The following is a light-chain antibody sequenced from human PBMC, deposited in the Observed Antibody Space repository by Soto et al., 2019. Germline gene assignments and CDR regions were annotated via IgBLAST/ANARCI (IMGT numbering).Light chain of an antibody. J-gene: IGLJ1*01. CDR3: SSYTSSRAYV. CDR2: GNS. V-gene: IGLV1-40*01. CDR1: SSNIGAGYD. Sequence: QSVLAQPPSVSGAPGQRVTISCTVTSSNIGAGYDVHWYQQLPGTAPNLLIYGNSNRPSGVPDRFSGSISGTSASLTISGLQAEDEADYYCSSYTSSRAYVFGIGTKVTVL.